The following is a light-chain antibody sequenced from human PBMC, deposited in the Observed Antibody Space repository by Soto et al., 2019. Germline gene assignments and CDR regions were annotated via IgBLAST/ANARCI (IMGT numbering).Light chain of an antibody. CDR3: QKYNGALWA. Sequence: DIQMTQSPSSLSASTGDRVTITCRASQGIANYLAWYQQKPGKVPKLLIYAASSLQSGVPSRFSGGGSGTDLTLTIRGLQPEDVATYYCQKYNGALWAFGQGTKVDI. CDR1: QGIANY. CDR2: AAS. J-gene: IGKJ1*01. V-gene: IGKV1-27*01.